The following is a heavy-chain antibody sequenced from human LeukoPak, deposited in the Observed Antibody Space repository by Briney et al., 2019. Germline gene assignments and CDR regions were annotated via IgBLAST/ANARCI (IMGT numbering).Heavy chain of an antibody. D-gene: IGHD3-22*01. CDR1: GGSIGNYY. V-gene: IGHV4-59*08. Sequence: SETLSLTCTVSGGSIGNYYWSWIRQPPGKELEWIGYVYYSGSTNYNPSLKSRVTISVDTSKNQFSLKLGSVTAADTAVYYCARSPDTSGYYYYFDYWGQGTLVTVSS. CDR2: VYYSGST. J-gene: IGHJ4*02. CDR3: ARSPDTSGYYYYFDY.